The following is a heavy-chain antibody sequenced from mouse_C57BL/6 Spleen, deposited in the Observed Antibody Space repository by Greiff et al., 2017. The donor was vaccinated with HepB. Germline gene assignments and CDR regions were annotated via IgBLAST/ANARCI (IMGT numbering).Heavy chain of an antibody. J-gene: IGHJ2*01. CDR3: ARGVYGSSYLFDY. D-gene: IGHD1-1*01. V-gene: IGHV3-6*01. Sequence: DVKLQESGPGLVKPSQSLSLTCSVTGYSITSGYYWNWIRQFPGNKLEWMGYISYDGSNNYNPSLKNRISITRDTSKNQFFLKLNSVTTEDTATYYCARGVYGSSYLFDYWGQGTTLTVSS. CDR2: ISYDGSN. CDR1: GYSITSGYY.